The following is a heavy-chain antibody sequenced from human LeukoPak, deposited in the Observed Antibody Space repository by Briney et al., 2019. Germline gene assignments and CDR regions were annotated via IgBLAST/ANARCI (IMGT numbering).Heavy chain of an antibody. D-gene: IGHD4-17*01. Sequence: GGSLRLSCAASGSTFSDYAMSWVRQALGKGLKWVSVISGSGGSTYNVDPVKGRFTISRDNSKNTLYLQMNSLRAEDTAVYYCAKSVESAVTTNPYFDYWGQGILVTVSS. CDR2: ISGSGGST. CDR3: AKSVESAVTTNPYFDY. CDR1: GSTFSDYA. J-gene: IGHJ4*02. V-gene: IGHV3-23*01.